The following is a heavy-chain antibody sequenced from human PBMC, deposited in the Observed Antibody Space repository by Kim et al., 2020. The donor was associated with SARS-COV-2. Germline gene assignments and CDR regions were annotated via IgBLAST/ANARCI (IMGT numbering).Heavy chain of an antibody. CDR3: ARARGSYSSGMDV. Sequence: GGSLRLSCAASGSTFSSYVMHWVRQAPGKGLEWVVVISYDGSNKYYADSVKGRFTISRDNSKNTLYLQMNSLRAEDTAVYYCARARGSYSSGMDVWGQGTTVTVSS. D-gene: IGHD1-26*01. J-gene: IGHJ6*02. V-gene: IGHV3-30*04. CDR1: GSTFSSYV. CDR2: ISYDGSNK.